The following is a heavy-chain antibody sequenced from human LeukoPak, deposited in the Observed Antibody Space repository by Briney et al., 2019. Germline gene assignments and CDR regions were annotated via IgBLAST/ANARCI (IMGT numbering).Heavy chain of an antibody. V-gene: IGHV4-59*01. CDR1: GGSISGYD. D-gene: IGHD3-3*01. CDR3: ARDHYDFWSASTNWFDS. Sequence: SVTPSLTCPGAGGSISGYDWCWIRQPPGRGRECMGLVRYNRESTYSAFLECPVCMIVDTSKTEISLRLSSVTAADTAVYYCARDHYDFWSASTNWFDSWGQGTLVTVSS. J-gene: IGHJ5*01. CDR2: VRYNRES.